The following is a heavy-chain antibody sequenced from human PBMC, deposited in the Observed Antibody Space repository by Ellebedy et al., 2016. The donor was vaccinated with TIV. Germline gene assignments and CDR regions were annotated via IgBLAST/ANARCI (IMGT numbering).Heavy chain of an antibody. D-gene: IGHD1-26*01. J-gene: IGHJ3*02. V-gene: IGHV3-48*04. CDR3: ARDLISGSYLGAFDI. CDR2: ISSSSSTI. Sequence: GESLKISXAASGFTFSSYSMNWVRQAPGKGLEWVSYISSSSSTIYYADSVKGRFTISRDNAKNSLYLQMNSLRAEDTAVYYCARDLISGSYLGAFDIWGQGTMVTVSS. CDR1: GFTFSSYS.